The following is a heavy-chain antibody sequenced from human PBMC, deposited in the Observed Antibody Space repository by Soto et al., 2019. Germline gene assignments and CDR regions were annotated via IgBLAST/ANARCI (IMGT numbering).Heavy chain of an antibody. CDR2: ISAYNGKR. Sequence: QGQLLQSGDEVKKPGASVRVSCRASGYDFTSYGISWVRQAPGQGLEWVSWISAYNGKRDTAQKFQGRVTMTLDTSTDKAHMELGDLTSADTAVYYCARGRIVASIHDAVEIWGQGTMVAVSS. CDR3: ARGRIVASIHDAVEI. J-gene: IGHJ3*02. V-gene: IGHV1-18*01. CDR1: GYDFTSYG. D-gene: IGHD2-21*01.